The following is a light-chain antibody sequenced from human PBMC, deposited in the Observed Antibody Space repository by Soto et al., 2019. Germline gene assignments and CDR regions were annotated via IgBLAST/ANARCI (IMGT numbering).Light chain of an antibody. V-gene: IGKV1-5*01. CDR2: DAS. Sequence: DIQMTQYPSTLSSSVGDSVTITCRASQSINRWLAWYQQKPGRAPKLLIYDASSLQSGVPSRFSGSGSGTEFTLTITRLEPEDFAMYYCQRYDSFRTFGQGTKVDI. CDR3: QRYDSFRT. CDR1: QSINRW. J-gene: IGKJ1*01.